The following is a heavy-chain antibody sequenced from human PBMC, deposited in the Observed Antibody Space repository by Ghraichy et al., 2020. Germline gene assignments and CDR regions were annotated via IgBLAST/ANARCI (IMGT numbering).Heavy chain of an antibody. V-gene: IGHV3-7*01. CDR2: INQDGTEI. CDR3: AGGDAMDV. CDR1: GFTFSSNW. Sequence: GESLNISCAASGFTFSSNWMTWVRQAPGEGLEWVANINQDGTEIYYVDSVKGRFTISRDNAKNSLYLQMNSLRDEDTAVYFCAGGDAMDVWGRGTTVTVSS. J-gene: IGHJ6*02.